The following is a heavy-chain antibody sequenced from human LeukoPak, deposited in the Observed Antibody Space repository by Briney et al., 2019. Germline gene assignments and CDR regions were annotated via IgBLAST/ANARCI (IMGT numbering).Heavy chain of an antibody. D-gene: IGHD1-26*01. J-gene: IGHJ4*02. CDR2: IYHSGST. V-gene: IGHV4-38-2*02. CDR3: ARNGGSYSFDY. Sequence: SETLSLTCTVSGYSISSGYYWGWIRQPPGKGLEWIGSIYHSGSTYYNPSLKSRVTISVDTSKNQFSLKLSSVTAADTAVYYCARNGGSYSFDYWGQGTLVTVSS. CDR1: GYSISSGYY.